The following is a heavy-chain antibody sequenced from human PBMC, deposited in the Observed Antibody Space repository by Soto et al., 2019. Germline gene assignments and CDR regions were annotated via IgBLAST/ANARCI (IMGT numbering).Heavy chain of an antibody. CDR1: GYTFTSYD. Sequence: QVQLVQSGAEVKKPGASVKVSCKASGYTFTSYDISGVRQDPGQGLEWTGRNNAYNGNTNYARKPQGNVTMNTDKATITAYMMLRSLRSDFTAMYYGGRARGSLYWFDPWCKCTLVTICS. D-gene: IGHD1-26*01. V-gene: IGHV1-18*01. CDR2: NNAYNGNT. CDR3: GRARGSLYWFDP. J-gene: IGHJ5*02.